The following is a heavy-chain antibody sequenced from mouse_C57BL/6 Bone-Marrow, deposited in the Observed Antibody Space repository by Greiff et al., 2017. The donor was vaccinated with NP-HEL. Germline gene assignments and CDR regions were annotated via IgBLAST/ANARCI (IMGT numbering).Heavy chain of an antibody. CDR3: ARDPTTVDYAMDY. Sequence: VQLQQPGAELVKPGASVKMSCKASGYTFTSYWITWVKQRPGQGLVWIGDIYPGSGSTNYNEKFKSKATLTVDTSSSTAYMQLSSLTSEDSAIYYCARDPTTVDYAMDYWGQGTSVTVSS. V-gene: IGHV1-55*01. J-gene: IGHJ4*01. CDR2: IYPGSGST. D-gene: IGHD1-1*01. CDR1: GYTFTSYW.